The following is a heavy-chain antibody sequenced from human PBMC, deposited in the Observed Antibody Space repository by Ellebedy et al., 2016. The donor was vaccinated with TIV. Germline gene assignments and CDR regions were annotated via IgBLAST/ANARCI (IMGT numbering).Heavy chain of an antibody. CDR1: GFTFTDYA. CDR2: IAYDGSNK. CDR3: ARPGHSSTWTWFDS. Sequence: GESLKISXAASGFTFTDYAMHWVRQVPGKGLEWVAIIAYDGSNKYYADSVKGRYTVSRDNSKNTLYLQMRTLKVDDTAVYYCARPGHSSTWTWFDSWGQGTLVSVSS. J-gene: IGHJ5*01. D-gene: IGHD6-13*01. V-gene: IGHV3-30-3*01.